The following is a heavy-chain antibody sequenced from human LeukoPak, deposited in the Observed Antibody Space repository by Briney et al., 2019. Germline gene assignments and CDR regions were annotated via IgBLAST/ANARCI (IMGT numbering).Heavy chain of an antibody. D-gene: IGHD6-13*01. CDR3: ARDRQQQFDY. Sequence: ASVKVSCKASGYTFTGYYLHWVRQAPGQGLEWMGWINPNSGSTNYAQKFQGRVTMTRDTSISTAYMELSSLRSDDTAAYYCARDRQQQFDYWGQGTLVTVSS. V-gene: IGHV1-2*02. J-gene: IGHJ4*02. CDR1: GYTFTGYY. CDR2: INPNSGST.